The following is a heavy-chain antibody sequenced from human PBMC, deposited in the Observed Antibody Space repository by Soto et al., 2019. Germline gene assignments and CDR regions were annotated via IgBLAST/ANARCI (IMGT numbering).Heavy chain of an antibody. CDR1: GYTFTSYY. CDR3: ARGSYYDSSGYYWFDP. V-gene: IGHV1-46*01. Sequence: EASVKVSCKASGYTFTSYYMHWVRQAPGQGLEWMGIINPSGGSTSYAQKFQGRVTMTRDTSTSTVYMELSSLRSEDTAVYYCARGSYYDSSGYYWFDPWGQGTLVTVSS. D-gene: IGHD3-22*01. CDR2: INPSGGST. J-gene: IGHJ5*02.